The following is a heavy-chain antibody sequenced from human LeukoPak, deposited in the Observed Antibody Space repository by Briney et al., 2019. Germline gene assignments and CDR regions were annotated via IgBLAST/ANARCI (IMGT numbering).Heavy chain of an antibody. Sequence: GGSLRLSCAASGVTFSNYVMSWVRQAPGKGLEWVSGISGSGGSTYYADSVKGRFTISRDNSKNTLYLQMNSLRAEDTAVYYCAKDGAYGGPWGQGTLVTVSS. CDR3: AKDGAYGGP. CDR1: GVTFSNYV. V-gene: IGHV3-23*01. D-gene: IGHD2-21*01. CDR2: ISGSGGST. J-gene: IGHJ5*02.